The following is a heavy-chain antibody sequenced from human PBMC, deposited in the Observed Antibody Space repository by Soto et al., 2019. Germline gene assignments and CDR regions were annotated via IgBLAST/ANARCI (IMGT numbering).Heavy chain of an antibody. CDR1: GFTVSSNY. Sequence: GESLKISCAASGFTVSSNYMSWVRQAPGKGLEWVSVIYSGGSTYYADSVKGRFTISRHNSKNTLYLQMNSLRAEDTAVYYCARGEGRGYSYGYFDYWGQGTLVTVSS. D-gene: IGHD5-18*01. V-gene: IGHV3-53*04. CDR3: ARGEGRGYSYGYFDY. J-gene: IGHJ4*02. CDR2: IYSGGST.